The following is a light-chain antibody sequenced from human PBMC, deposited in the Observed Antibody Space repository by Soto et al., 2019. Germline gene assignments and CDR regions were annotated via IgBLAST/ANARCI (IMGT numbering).Light chain of an antibody. J-gene: IGKJ1*01. CDR2: KAS. Sequence: DIQMTQSPSTLSASVGDRVTITCRASQSISTWLAWYQQEPGKAPKLLIHKASSLQSGVPSRFSGSGSGTDFTLTISSLHPDDFATYYCQQYNSYSPTFGQVTKVDIK. V-gene: IGKV1-5*03. CDR1: QSISTW. CDR3: QQYNSYSPT.